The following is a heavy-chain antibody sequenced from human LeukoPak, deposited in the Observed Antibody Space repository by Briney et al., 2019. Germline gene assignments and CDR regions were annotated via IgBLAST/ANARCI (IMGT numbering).Heavy chain of an antibody. J-gene: IGHJ4*02. CDR2: IIPIFGRA. Sequence: ASVKVSCKASGGTFSSYAISWVRQAPGQGLEWMGGIIPIFGRANYAQKFQGRVTITADESTSTAYMELSSLRSEDTAVYYCARGPPWAMVLVDWGQGTLVIVSS. CDR3: ARGPPWAMVLVD. CDR1: GGTFSSYA. D-gene: IGHD5-18*01. V-gene: IGHV1-69*13.